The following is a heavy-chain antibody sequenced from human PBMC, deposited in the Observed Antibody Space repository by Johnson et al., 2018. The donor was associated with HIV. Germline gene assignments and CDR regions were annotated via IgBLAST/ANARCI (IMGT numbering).Heavy chain of an antibody. CDR1: GFTFSSYW. J-gene: IGHJ3*02. CDR2: IHIDGSST. Sequence: VQLVESGGGLVQTGGSLRLSCAASGFTFSSYWMYWVRHAPRKGLVWVSRIHIDGSSTSYADSVKGRFTTSRENAKNTLFLQMNSLRAEDTAVYYCASLRDAFDIWGQGTMVTVSS. V-gene: IGHV3-74*01. CDR3: ASLRDAFDI.